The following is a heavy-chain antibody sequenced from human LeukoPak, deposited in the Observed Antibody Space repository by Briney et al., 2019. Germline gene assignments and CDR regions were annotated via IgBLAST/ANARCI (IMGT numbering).Heavy chain of an antibody. CDR1: GGTFSSYA. CDR2: IIPIFGTA. D-gene: IGHD3-22*01. V-gene: IGHV1-69*13. J-gene: IGHJ5*02. Sequence: SVTVSCKASGGTFSSYAISWVRQAPGQGLEWMGGIIPIFGTANYAQKFQGRVTITADESTSTAYMELSSLRSEDTAVYYCARGSGYYNWFDPWGQGTLVTVSS. CDR3: ARGSGYYNWFDP.